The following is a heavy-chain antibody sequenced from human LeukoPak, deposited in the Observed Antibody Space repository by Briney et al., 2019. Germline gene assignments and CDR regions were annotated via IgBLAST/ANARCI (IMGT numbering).Heavy chain of an antibody. J-gene: IGHJ4*02. V-gene: IGHV3-48*03. D-gene: IGHD2-21*01. CDR3: ARETVNCGGDCYDY. Sequence: AGGSLRLSCATSGFTFSSYEFNWVRQAPGKGLEWVSYIDTSGSNIYYADSVKGRFTVSRDNAKNSLFPQMNSLRAEDAAVYYCARETVNCGGDCYDYWGQGTLVTVSS. CDR2: IDTSGSNI. CDR1: GFTFSSYE.